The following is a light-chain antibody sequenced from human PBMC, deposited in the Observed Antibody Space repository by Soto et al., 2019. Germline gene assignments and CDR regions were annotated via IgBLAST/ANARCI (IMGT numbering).Light chain of an antibody. Sequence: QSVLTQSPSASASLGASVNLTCTLSSWHSDYAIAWHQQQPEKGPRFLMKVNSDGRHTKGDGIPDRFLGSSSGAERYLTISRLQSEDEADYYCQTWGTGIRVFGGGTKLTVL. J-gene: IGLJ2*01. CDR3: QTWGTGIRV. V-gene: IGLV4-69*01. CDR2: VNSDGRH. CDR1: SWHSDYA.